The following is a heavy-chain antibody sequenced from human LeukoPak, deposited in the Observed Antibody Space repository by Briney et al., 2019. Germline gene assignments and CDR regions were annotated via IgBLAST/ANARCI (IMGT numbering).Heavy chain of an antibody. CDR2: ISWNSGSI. Sequence: GRSLRLSCAASGFTFDDYAMHWVRQAPGKGLEWVSGISWNSGSIGYADSVKGRFTISRDNAKNSLYLQMNSLRAEDMALYYCAKGRDGYNELDAFDIWGQGTMVTVSP. V-gene: IGHV3-9*03. CDR1: GFTFDDYA. CDR3: AKGRDGYNELDAFDI. D-gene: IGHD5-24*01. J-gene: IGHJ3*02.